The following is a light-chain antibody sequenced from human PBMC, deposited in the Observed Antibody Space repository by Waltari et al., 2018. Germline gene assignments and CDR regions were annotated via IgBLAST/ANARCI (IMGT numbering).Light chain of an antibody. CDR2: WAS. J-gene: IGKJ2*01. CDR3: QQYHSFPYT. V-gene: IGKV4-1*01. CDR1: SVLYSSNNKDY. Sequence: SVLYSSNNKDYLAWYQQKPGQPPKLRFYWASTRESGVPDRFSGSGSGTDFTLTISSLQAEDVAVYYCQQYHSFPYTFGQGTKLEIK.